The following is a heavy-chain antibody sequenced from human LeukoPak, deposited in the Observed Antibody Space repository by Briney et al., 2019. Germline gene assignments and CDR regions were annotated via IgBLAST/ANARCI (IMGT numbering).Heavy chain of an antibody. D-gene: IGHD2-2*01. V-gene: IGHV3-33*01. J-gene: IGHJ3*02. CDR3: ARDPLGYCSSTSCHDAFDI. CDR1: GFTFSSYG. CDR2: IWYDGSNK. Sequence: LAGGSLRLSCAASGFTFSSYGMHWVRQAPGKGLEWAAVIWYDGSNKYYADSVKGRFTISRDNSKNTLYLQMNSLRAEDTAVYYCARDPLGYCSSTSCHDAFDIWGQGTMVTVSS.